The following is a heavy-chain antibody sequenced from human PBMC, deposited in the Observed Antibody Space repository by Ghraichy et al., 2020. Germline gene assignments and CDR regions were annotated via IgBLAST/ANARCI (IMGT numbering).Heavy chain of an antibody. CDR3: ARDPTGGTAMVPYFDY. D-gene: IGHD5-18*01. V-gene: IGHV4-31*03. CDR1: GGSISSGGYY. J-gene: IGHJ4*02. Sequence: SETLSLTCTVSGGSISSGGYYWSWIRQHPGKGLEWIGYIYYSGSTYYNPSLKSRVTISVDTSKNQFSLKLSSVTAADTAVYYCARDPTGGTAMVPYFDYWGQGTLVTVSS. CDR2: IYYSGST.